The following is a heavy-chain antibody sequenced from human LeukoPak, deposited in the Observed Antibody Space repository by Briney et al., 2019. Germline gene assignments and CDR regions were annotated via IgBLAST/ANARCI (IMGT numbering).Heavy chain of an antibody. J-gene: IGHJ4*02. Sequence: ASVKVSCKASGYTFTSYDINWVRQATGQGLEWMGWVNPNSGNTGYAQKFQGRVTMTRNTSISTDYMELSSLRSEDTAVYYCARVSLGDYVHFDYWGQGTLVTVSS. CDR3: ARVSLGDYVHFDY. V-gene: IGHV1-8*01. D-gene: IGHD4-17*01. CDR2: VNPNSGNT. CDR1: GYTFTSYD.